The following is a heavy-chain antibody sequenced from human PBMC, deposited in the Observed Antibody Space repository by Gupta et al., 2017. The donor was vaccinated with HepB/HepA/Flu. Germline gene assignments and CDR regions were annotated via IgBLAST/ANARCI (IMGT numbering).Heavy chain of an antibody. J-gene: IGHJ6*03. CDR3: AKDLHFWSAMDV. V-gene: IGHV3-23*01. D-gene: IGHD3-3*02. CDR1: GLTLTGTA. CDR2: IGSDMRT. Sequence: EVHLLQSGGGLLQPGGSLRLSCAASGLTLTGTAMSWVRQAPGKGLEWVSGIGSDMRTHYADSVKGRFTISRDNSQNTVSLEMNSLRAEDTAVYYCAKDLHFWSAMDVWGEGTTVTVSS.